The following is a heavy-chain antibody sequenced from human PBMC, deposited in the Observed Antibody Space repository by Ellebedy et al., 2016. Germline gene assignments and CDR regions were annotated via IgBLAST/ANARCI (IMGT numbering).Heavy chain of an antibody. Sequence: SETLSLTXAVSGDSISSGSYYWGWIRQPPGKGLEWIGSIYYSGRTHYNPSLESRVTMSEDTSKSQFSLKLSSVTAADTAVYYCARDRGFVVADYFDYWGQGILVTVSS. CDR2: IYYSGRT. J-gene: IGHJ4*02. V-gene: IGHV4-39*07. D-gene: IGHD2-15*01. CDR3: ARDRGFVVADYFDY. CDR1: GDSISSGSYY.